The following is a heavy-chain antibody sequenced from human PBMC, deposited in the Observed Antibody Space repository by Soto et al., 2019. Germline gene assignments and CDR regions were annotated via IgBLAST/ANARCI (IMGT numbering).Heavy chain of an antibody. CDR3: ARGPLVVLNYFES. CDR2: IFPLTDIP. J-gene: IGHJ4*02. V-gene: IGHV1-69*02. Sequence: QVQLVQSGTEVKKPGSSVKVSCKASGGTFRNYPINWVRQAPGQGLEWMGSIFPLTDIPDYAQNFQARLTISADKCTSTAYMESSSLTSDDTAMYFCARGPLVVLNYFESWGQGTLVTVSS. CDR1: GGTFRNYP.